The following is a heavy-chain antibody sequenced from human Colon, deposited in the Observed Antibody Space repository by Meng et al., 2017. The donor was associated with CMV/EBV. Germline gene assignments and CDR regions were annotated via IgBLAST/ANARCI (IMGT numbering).Heavy chain of an antibody. D-gene: IGHD3-3*01. V-gene: IGHV3-21*06. CDR1: GFIFSDYE. CDR2: IVSSSTYI. Sequence: GGSLRLSCAASGFIFSDYEMNWVRQAPGKGLEWVASIVSSSTYIFYADSVKGRFTISRDNGKNLLYLQLNDLRAEDTGVYYCARDTISGVVAFDYWGQGTLVTVSS. J-gene: IGHJ4*02. CDR3: ARDTISGVVAFDY.